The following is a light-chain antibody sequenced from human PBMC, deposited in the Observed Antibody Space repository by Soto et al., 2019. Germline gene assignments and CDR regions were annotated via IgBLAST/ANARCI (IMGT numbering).Light chain of an antibody. CDR1: QDINIY. V-gene: IGKV1-33*01. CDR2: DAS. CDR3: QQYDILPIT. J-gene: IGKJ5*01. Sequence: DIQITQSPCSLFASVVERVTITCQATQDINIYLNWYQQKPGKAPNLLIYDASNLEIGVPSRFSGSGSGTHFTFTISSLQTEDIGTYYCQQYDILPITFGRGTRLEIK.